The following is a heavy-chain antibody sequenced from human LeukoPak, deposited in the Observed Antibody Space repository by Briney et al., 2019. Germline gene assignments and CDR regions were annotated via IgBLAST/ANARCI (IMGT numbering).Heavy chain of an antibody. CDR2: INPSGGST. V-gene: IGHV1-46*01. J-gene: IGHJ4*02. CDR1: GYTFTSYY. Sequence: GASVKVSCKASGYTFTSYYMHWVRQAPGQGLEWMGIINPSGGSTSYAQKFQGRVTMTRDTSTSTVYMELSSLRSEDTAVYHCARDTLVLRYFDWSVGYFDYWGQGTLVTASS. CDR3: ARDTLVLRYFDWSVGYFDY. D-gene: IGHD3-9*01.